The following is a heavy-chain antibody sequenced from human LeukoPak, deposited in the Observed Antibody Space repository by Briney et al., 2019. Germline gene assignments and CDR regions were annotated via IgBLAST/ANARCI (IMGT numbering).Heavy chain of an antibody. CDR1: GGSISSGGYY. D-gene: IGHD3-22*01. V-gene: IGHV4-31*03. Sequence: SQTLSLTCTVSGGSISSGGYYWSWIRQHPGQGLVWIGYIYYSGSTYYNPSLKSRVTIAVDTSQNQFSLKLSSVTAADTAVYCCAGAQYYYDSSGYYLYYFDYWRQGTLVTVSS. J-gene: IGHJ4*02. CDR2: IYYSGST. CDR3: AGAQYYYDSSGYYLYYFDY.